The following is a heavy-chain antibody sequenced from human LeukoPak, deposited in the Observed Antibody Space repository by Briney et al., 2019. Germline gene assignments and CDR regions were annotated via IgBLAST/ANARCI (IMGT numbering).Heavy chain of an antibody. Sequence: GGSLRLSCTASGFTFGDYAMSWFRQAPGKGLEWVGFIRSKAYGGTTEYAASVKGRFTISRDDSKSIAYLQMNSLKTEDTAVYYCTRDPTYYDFWSGYYSYYYMDVWGKGTTVTVSS. CDR3: TRDPTYYDFWSGYYSYYYMDV. CDR2: IRSKAYGGTT. CDR1: GFTFGDYA. D-gene: IGHD3-3*01. J-gene: IGHJ6*03. V-gene: IGHV3-49*03.